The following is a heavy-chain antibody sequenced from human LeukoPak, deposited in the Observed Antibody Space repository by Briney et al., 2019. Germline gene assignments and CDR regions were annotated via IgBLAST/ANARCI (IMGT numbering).Heavy chain of an antibody. CDR2: INSDGSST. CDR3: TRDFDAATGY. D-gene: IGHD3-9*01. Sequence: GGSLKLSCGASGFTFSTYWMHRVRQAPGKGLVWVSRINSDGSSTGYADSVRGRFTISRDNAKNTLYLQMNSLRAEDTAVYYCTRDFDAATGYWGQGTLVTVSS. CDR1: GFTFSTYW. J-gene: IGHJ4*02. V-gene: IGHV3-74*01.